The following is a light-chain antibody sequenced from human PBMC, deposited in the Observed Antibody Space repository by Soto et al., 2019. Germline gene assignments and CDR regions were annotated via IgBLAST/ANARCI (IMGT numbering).Light chain of an antibody. J-gene: IGLJ2*01. CDR3: GTWDSGLSAVV. V-gene: IGLV1-51*01. Sequence: QSVLTQPPSVSAAPGQRVTISCSGSRSNIGNNYVSWYQQLPGIAPKLLIYDSNKRPSGIPDRFSGSKSGTSATLGITGLQTGDEADYYCGTWDSGLSAVVFGGGTKVTVL. CDR2: DSN. CDR1: RSNIGNNY.